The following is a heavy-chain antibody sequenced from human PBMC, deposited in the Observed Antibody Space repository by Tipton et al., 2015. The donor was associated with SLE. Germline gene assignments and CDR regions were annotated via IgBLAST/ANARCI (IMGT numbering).Heavy chain of an antibody. CDR2: ISAYNGDT. V-gene: IGHV1-18*01. D-gene: IGHD3-10*02. J-gene: IGHJ6*02. CDR1: GYIFTSYG. CDR3: ARVYVPYGLDV. Sequence: QVQLVQSGGEVKKPGAEVKVSCKASGYIFTSYGISWVRQAPGQGLEWMGWISAYNGDTNYAQKVQGRVAMTTDTSTNTAYMELRSLRSDDTAVYYCARVYVPYGLDVWGQGTTVTVSS.